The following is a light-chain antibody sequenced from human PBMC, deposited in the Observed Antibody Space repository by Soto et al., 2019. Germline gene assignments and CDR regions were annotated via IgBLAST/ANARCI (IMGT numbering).Light chain of an antibody. CDR3: QQYNSYSGA. CDR2: KVS. V-gene: IGKV1-5*03. Sequence: DIHMTQSPSTLCASVGGSVTITCLANQSMRSWWAWYQQKPGKAPKLLIYKVSSLESVVPSRFSGSGSGTEFTLTISSLQPDDFATYYCQQYNSYSGAFGQGTKVDIK. CDR1: QSMRSW. J-gene: IGKJ1*01.